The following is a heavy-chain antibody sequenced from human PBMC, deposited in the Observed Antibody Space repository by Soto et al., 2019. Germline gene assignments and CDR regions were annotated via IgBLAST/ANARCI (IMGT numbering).Heavy chain of an antibody. Sequence: PGGSLRLSCAASLFTFSSYSMNWVRQAPGKGLEWVSSISSSSSYIYYADSVKGRFTISRDNAKNSLYLQMDSLRAEDTAVYYCARDWGSGDSSMAGAFDIWGQGTMVTVSS. J-gene: IGHJ3*02. V-gene: IGHV3-21*01. CDR1: LFTFSSYS. CDR3: ARDWGSGDSSMAGAFDI. CDR2: ISSSSSYI. D-gene: IGHD3-22*01.